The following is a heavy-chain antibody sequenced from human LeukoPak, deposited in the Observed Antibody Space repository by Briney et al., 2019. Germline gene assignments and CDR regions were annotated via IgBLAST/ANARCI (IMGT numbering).Heavy chain of an antibody. J-gene: IGHJ4*02. CDR1: GFTFSSYA. Sequence: GGSLRLSCAASGFTFSSYAMHWVRQAPGKGLEWVAVISYDGSNKYYADSVKGRFTISRDNSKNTLYLQMNSLRAEDTAVYYCARGGESFFWGQGALVTVSS. D-gene: IGHD7-27*01. CDR3: ARGGESFF. V-gene: IGHV3-30-3*01. CDR2: ISYDGSNK.